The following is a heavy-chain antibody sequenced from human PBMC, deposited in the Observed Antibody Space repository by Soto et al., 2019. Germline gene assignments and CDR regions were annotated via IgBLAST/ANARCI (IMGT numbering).Heavy chain of an antibody. V-gene: IGHV3-30*18. CDR1: GFTFSSYG. CDR2: ISYDGSNK. J-gene: IGHJ4*02. Sequence: QVQLVESGGGVVQPGRSLRLSCAASGFTFSSYGMHWVRQAPGKGLEWVAVISYDGSNKYYADSVKGRFTISRDNSKNTLYLQMNSLRDEDTAVYYCAKDGGYGDYVDYWGQGTLVTVSS. D-gene: IGHD4-17*01. CDR3: AKDGGYGDYVDY.